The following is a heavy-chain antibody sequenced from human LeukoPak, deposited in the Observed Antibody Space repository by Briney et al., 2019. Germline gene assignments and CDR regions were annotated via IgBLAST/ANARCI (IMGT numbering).Heavy chain of an antibody. J-gene: IGHJ4*02. CDR2: IIPIFGTA. V-gene: IGHV1-69*05. D-gene: IGHD5-24*01. CDR3: ARGGRDGYNYYFDY. CDR1: GGTFSSYA. Sequence: ASVKVSCKASGGTFSSYAISWVRQAPGQGLEWMGGIIPIFGTANYVQKFQGRVTITTDESTSTAYMELSSLRSEDTAVYYCARGGRDGYNYYFDYWGQGTLVTVSS.